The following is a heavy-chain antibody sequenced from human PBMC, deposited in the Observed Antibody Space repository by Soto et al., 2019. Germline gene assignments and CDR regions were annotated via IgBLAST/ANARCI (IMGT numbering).Heavy chain of an antibody. D-gene: IGHD2-8*01. CDR3: TRERNGGTPFDY. CDR2: IDPGSGRA. Sequence: VQLVQSGAEVQKPGASVSVSCKPSGYTLRNYAIHGGLQAAGPSLEWLAWIDPGSGRATYSPKVQGRIIVTRDNSAPTFYMDLTSLSSEDTAVYFCTRERNGGTPFDYWGQGALVIVSS. J-gene: IGHJ4*02. V-gene: IGHV1-3*01. CDR1: GYTLRNYA.